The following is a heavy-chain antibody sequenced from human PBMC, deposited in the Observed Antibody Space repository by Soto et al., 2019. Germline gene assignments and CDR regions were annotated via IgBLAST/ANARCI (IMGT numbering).Heavy chain of an antibody. CDR2: IYYTGST. CDR1: GGSISSSNYH. CDR3: ARVGVQSGYYDSSGYYYVFDY. Sequence: SETLSLTCIVSGGSISSSNYHWGWIRQPPGKGLEWIGSIYYTGSTQYNPSLKSRVTVSADTSKNQFSLRLRSVTAADTAVYFCARVGVQSGYYDSSGYYYVFDYWGQGTLVTVSS. V-gene: IGHV4-39*01. J-gene: IGHJ4*02. D-gene: IGHD3-22*01.